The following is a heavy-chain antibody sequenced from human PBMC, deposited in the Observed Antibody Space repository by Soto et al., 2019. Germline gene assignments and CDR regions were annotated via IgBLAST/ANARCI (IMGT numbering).Heavy chain of an antibody. V-gene: IGHV3-49*04. CDR3: TRGPDMVRGVITYYYGMDV. J-gene: IGHJ6*02. CDR1: GFTFGDYA. D-gene: IGHD3-10*01. CDR2: IRSKAYGGTT. Sequence: PGGSLRLSCTASGFTFGDYAMSWVRQAPGKGLEWVGFIRSKAYGGTTEYAASVKDRFTISRDDSKSIAYLQMNSLKTEDTAVYYCTRGPDMVRGVITYYYGMDVWRQGTTVTVSS.